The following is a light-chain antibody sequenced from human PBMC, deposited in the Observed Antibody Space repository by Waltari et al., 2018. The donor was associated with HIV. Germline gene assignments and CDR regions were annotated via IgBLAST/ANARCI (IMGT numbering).Light chain of an antibody. CDR3: CSYAGSYTLV. Sequence: QSALTQPRSVSGSPGQSVTISCTGTSSDVGGYNHVSWYQQHPGKAPKLMLYDVSQRPSVVPDRFSGPKSGNTASLSLSGLQAEDEADYYCCSYAGSYTLVFGGGTKLTVL. CDR2: DVS. V-gene: IGLV2-11*01. CDR1: SSDVGGYNH. J-gene: IGLJ3*02.